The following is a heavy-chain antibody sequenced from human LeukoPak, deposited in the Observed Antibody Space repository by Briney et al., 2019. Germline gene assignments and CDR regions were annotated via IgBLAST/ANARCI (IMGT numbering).Heavy chain of an antibody. CDR1: GGSISSSNW. CDR3: ARHSATDFFDY. V-gene: IGHV4-4*02. CDR2: VYYSGST. Sequence: SGTLSLTCAVSGGSISSSNWWSWVRQPPGKGLEWIGYVYYSGSTSYNPSLKSRVTISVDTSKNQYSLMVSFVTAADTAVYYCARHSATDFFDYWGQGNLVTVSS. D-gene: IGHD4-17*01. J-gene: IGHJ4*02.